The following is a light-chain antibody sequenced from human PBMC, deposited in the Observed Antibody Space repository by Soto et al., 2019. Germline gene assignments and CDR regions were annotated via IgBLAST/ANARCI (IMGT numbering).Light chain of an antibody. Sequence: QSVLTQPPSVSAAPGQKVTISCSGSSSNIGNNYVSWYQQFPGTAPKLLIYENNKRPSGIPDRFSGSKSGTSATLGITGLQTGDEADYYCGAWDSSLSAGGLFGTVTKLTVL. CDR2: ENN. V-gene: IGLV1-51*01. CDR3: GAWDSSLSAGGL. CDR1: SSNIGNNY. J-gene: IGLJ1*01.